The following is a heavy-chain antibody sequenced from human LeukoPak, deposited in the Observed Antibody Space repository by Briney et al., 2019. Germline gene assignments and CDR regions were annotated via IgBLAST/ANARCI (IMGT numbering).Heavy chain of an antibody. J-gene: IGHJ3*02. CDR2: ISYDGSNK. CDR3: AKDLPQWLVQGAFDI. Sequence: GGSLRLSCAASGFTFSSYGMHWVRQAPGKGLEWVAVISYDGSNKYYADSVKGRFTISRDNSKNTLYLQMNSLRAEDTAVYYCAKDLPQWLVQGAFDIWGQGTMVTVSS. CDR1: GFTFSSYG. D-gene: IGHD6-19*01. V-gene: IGHV3-30*18.